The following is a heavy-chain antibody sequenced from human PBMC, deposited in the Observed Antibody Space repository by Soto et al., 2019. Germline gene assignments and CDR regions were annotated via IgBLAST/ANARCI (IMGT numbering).Heavy chain of an antibody. Sequence: GGSLRLSCAASGFTVSSNYMSWVRQAPGKGLEWVSVIYSGGSTYYADSVKGRFTISRDNSKNTLYLQMNSLRAEDTAVYYCARENGYSSGPRFVDVWGKGTTVTVSS. CDR1: GFTVSSNY. CDR3: ARENGYSSGPRFVDV. V-gene: IGHV3-66*01. CDR2: IYSGGST. D-gene: IGHD6-19*01. J-gene: IGHJ6*04.